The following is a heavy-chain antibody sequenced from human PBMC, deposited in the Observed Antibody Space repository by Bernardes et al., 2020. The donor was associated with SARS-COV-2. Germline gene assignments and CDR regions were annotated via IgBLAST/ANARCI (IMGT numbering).Heavy chain of an antibody. D-gene: IGHD6-19*01. J-gene: IGHJ5*02. Sequence: SEPLSLTCFVSGGSISGHFWTWIRQPAGKGLEWIGRIYSSGTTKYNPSLQSRVILSVDTSKNQVSLKLNSVTAADSGVYYCARVRVGSGWYLGPWGQGTLVTVSS. CDR1: GGSISGHF. V-gene: IGHV4-4*07. CDR2: IYSSGTT. CDR3: ARVRVGSGWYLGP.